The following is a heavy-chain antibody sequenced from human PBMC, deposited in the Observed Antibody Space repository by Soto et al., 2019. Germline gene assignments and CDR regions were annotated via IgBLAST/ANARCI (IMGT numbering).Heavy chain of an antibody. D-gene: IGHD6-19*01. J-gene: IGHJ4*02. CDR2: ISSSSSYI. V-gene: IGHV3-21*01. CDR1: GFTFSSYS. CDR3: ARALVVAVAGTGGDY. Sequence: GGSLRLSCAASGFTFSSYSMNWVRQAPGKGLEWVSSISSSSSYIYYADSVKGRFTISRDNAKNSLYLQMNSLRAEDTAVYYCARALVVAVAGTGGDYWGQGTLVTVSS.